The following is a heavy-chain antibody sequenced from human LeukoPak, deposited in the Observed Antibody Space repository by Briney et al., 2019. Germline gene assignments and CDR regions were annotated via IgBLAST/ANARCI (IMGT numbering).Heavy chain of an antibody. Sequence: GGSLRLSCVASGITFSSYSMNWVRQAPGKGLEWVSYISSFSGTINYADSVKGRFTISRDNAKNSLYLQMNSLRAEDTAVYYCERDQGGVGYWGQGTLVTVSS. CDR2: ISSFSGTI. CDR3: ERDQGGVGY. CDR1: GITFSSYS. D-gene: IGHD3-16*01. V-gene: IGHV3-48*01. J-gene: IGHJ4*02.